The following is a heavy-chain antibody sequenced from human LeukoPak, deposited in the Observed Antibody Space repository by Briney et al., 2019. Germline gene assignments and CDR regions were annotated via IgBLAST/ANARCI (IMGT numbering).Heavy chain of an antibody. CDR3: ARDSQDSSGYDAFDI. V-gene: IGHV3-30*03. D-gene: IGHD3-22*01. J-gene: IGHJ3*02. Sequence: GGSLRLSCAASGFTFSSYSMNWVRQAPGKGLEWVAVISYDGSNKYYADSVKGRFTISRDNSKNTLYLQMNSLRAEDTAVYYCARDSQDSSGYDAFDIWGQGTMVTVSS. CDR2: ISYDGSNK. CDR1: GFTFSSYS.